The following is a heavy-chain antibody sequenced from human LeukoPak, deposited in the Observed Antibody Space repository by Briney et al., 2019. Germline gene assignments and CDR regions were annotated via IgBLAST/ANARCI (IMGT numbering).Heavy chain of an antibody. Sequence: SVKVSCKASGGTFSSYAISWVRQAPGQGLEWMGGIIPIFGIANYAQKFQGRVTITADESTSTAYMELRSLRFEDTAVYYCARTPLDFYGSGSYYIRHFDDWGQGTLVTVST. J-gene: IGHJ4*02. CDR3: ARTPLDFYGSGSYYIRHFDD. CDR1: GGTFSSYA. CDR2: IIPIFGIA. D-gene: IGHD3-10*01. V-gene: IGHV1-69*13.